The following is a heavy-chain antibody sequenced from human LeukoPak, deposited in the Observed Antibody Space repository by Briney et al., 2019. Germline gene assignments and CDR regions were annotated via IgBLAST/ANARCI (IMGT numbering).Heavy chain of an antibody. CDR3: ARDYYYYYGMDV. CDR1: GYTFTGYY. V-gene: IGHV1-2*02. J-gene: IGHJ6*02. CDR2: INPNSGGT. Sequence: ASVKVSCKASGYTFTGYYMHWVRQAPGQGLEWMGWINPNSGGTNYAQKFQGRVTMTRDTSISTAYMELSRLRSDDTAAYYCARDYYYYYGMDVWGQGTTVTVSS.